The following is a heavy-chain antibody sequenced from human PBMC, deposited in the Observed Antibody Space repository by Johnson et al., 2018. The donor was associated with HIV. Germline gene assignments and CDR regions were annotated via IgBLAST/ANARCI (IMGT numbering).Heavy chain of an antibody. CDR2: IKSKTDGGTT. CDR3: TTDRGNGDYDAFDI. V-gene: IGHV3-15*01. J-gene: IGHJ3*02. CDR1: GFTFSNAW. Sequence: VQLVESGGGLVKSGGSLRLSCAASGFTFSNAWMSWVRQVPGKGLEWVGRIKSKTDGGTTDYAAPVKGRFTISRDDSKNTLYLQMNSLKTEDTAVYYCTTDRGNGDYDAFDIWGQGTMVTVSS. D-gene: IGHD4-17*01.